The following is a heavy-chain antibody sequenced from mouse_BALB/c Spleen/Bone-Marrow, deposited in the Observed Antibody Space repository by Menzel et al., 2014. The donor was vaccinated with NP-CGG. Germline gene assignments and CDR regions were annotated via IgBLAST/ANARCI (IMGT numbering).Heavy chain of an antibody. J-gene: IGHJ2*01. CDR2: VNPNNGGT. CDR3: ARYLYGNYFDY. D-gene: IGHD2-1*01. Sequence: EVQLQQSGPDLVKPGASVQISCKASGYSFTGYYMHWVKQSHGKSLEWIGRVNPNNGGTSYKQQFKGKAILTVDKSSSTAYMELRSLTSEDSAVYYCARYLYGNYFDYLGQGTPLTVSS. CDR1: GYSFTGYY. V-gene: IGHV1-26*01.